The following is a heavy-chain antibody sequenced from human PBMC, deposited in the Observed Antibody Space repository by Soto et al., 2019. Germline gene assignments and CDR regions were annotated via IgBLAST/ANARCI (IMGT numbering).Heavy chain of an antibody. CDR1: GYTLNSYP. J-gene: IGHJ4*02. V-gene: IGHV1-3*01. CDR3: AREPNYFDY. CDR2: INAGNGGT. Sequence: GGSVKVSCKASGYTLNSYPLNLLRQAPGQRPEWMGWINAGNGGTKYSQKFQGRVSITRDTSASTAYMELRSLRSDDTAVYYCAREPNYFDYWGQGTLVTVSS.